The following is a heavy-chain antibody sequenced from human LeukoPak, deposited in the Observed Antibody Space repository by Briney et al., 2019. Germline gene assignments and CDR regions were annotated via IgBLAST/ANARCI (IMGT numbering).Heavy chain of an antibody. CDR3: AKGVGATLAVDY. Sequence: GGSLRLSCVASGFTFSSYAMSWVRQAPGKGLEWVSAISGSGGSTYYADSVKGRFTISRDNSKNTLYLQMNSLRAEDTAVYYCAKGVGATLAVDYWGQGTLVTVSS. CDR2: ISGSGGST. CDR1: GFTFSSYA. J-gene: IGHJ4*02. D-gene: IGHD1-26*01. V-gene: IGHV3-23*01.